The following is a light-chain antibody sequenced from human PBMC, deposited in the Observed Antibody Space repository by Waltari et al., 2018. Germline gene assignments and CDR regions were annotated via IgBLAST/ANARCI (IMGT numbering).Light chain of an antibody. CDR1: QSISGS. CDR3: QQSFNRPPT. V-gene: IGKV1-39*01. CDR2: AAS. J-gene: IGKJ4*01. Sequence: DIDMTQSPSSLSASVGDRVTITCRASQSISGSFHWYQQKPGRAPRLLIFAASNLQSGVPSRFSGSGSGTDFTLTISSLQPEDFATYYCQQSFNRPPTFGGGTKVEVK.